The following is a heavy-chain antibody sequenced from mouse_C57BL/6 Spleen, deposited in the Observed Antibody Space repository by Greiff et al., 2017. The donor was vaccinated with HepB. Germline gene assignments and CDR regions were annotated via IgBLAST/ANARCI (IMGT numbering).Heavy chain of an antibody. D-gene: IGHD1-1*01. Sequence: QVQLQQSGAELARPGASVKMSCKASGYTFTSYTMHWVKQRPGQGLEWIGYINPSSGYTKYNQKFKDKATLTADKSSSTAYMQLSSLTSEDSAVYYCASVITTVDAMDYWGQGTSVTVSS. CDR3: ASVITTVDAMDY. V-gene: IGHV1-4*01. CDR2: INPSSGYT. CDR1: GYTFTSYT. J-gene: IGHJ4*01.